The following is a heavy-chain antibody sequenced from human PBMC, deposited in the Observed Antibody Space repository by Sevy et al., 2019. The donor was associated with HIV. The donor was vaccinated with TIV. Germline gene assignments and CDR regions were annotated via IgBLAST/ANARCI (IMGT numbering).Heavy chain of an antibody. CDR1: GFTFSSYD. CDR2: ISPTGGTT. V-gene: IGHV3-23*01. Sequence: GRSLRLSCAASGFTFSSYDMSWVRQAPGKGLEWVSGISPTGGTTHYAESVKGRFIISRDNSKKTLFLQMNSLRAEDTALYYCAKDLEQQLGPDYWGQGTQVTVS. CDR3: AKDLEQQLGPDY. J-gene: IGHJ4*02. D-gene: IGHD6-13*01.